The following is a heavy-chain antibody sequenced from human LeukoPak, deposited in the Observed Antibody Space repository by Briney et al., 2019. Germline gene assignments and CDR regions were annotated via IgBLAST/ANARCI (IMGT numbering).Heavy chain of an antibody. D-gene: IGHD1-26*01. V-gene: IGHV1-8*03. CDR2: MNPNSGNT. Sequence: GASVKVSCKASGYTFTSHDINWVRQATGQGLEWMGWMNPNSGNTGYAQKFQGRVTITRNTSISTAYMELSSLRSEDTAVYYCAGFMRGSDAFDIWGQGTMVTVSS. J-gene: IGHJ3*02. CDR1: GYTFTSHD. CDR3: AGFMRGSDAFDI.